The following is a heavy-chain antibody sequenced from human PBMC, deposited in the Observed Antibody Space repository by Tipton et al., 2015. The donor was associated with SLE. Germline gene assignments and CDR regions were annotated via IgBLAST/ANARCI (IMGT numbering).Heavy chain of an antibody. CDR2: ISYDGSNK. D-gene: IGHD6-13*01. V-gene: IGHV3-30*04. CDR3: ARQGQLTSNWDYFDY. CDR1: GLTFSSYA. J-gene: IGHJ4*02. Sequence: SLRLSCAASGLTFSSYAMHWVRQAPGKGLEWVAVISYDGSNKYYADSVKGRFTISRDNSKNTLYLQMNSLRAEDTAVYYCARQGQLTSNWDYFDYWGQGTLVTVSS.